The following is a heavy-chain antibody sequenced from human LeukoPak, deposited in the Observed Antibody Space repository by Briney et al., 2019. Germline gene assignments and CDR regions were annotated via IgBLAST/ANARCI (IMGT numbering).Heavy chain of an antibody. Sequence: PSETLSLTCSVSGCSISSYHWSWIRQPAGKGLEWIGRIYSSGSTNYNPSLKSRVTISGDKSKNQLSLKLSSVTAADTAVYYCARDRVGAMDFDYWGQGTLVTVSS. J-gene: IGHJ4*02. CDR3: ARDRVGAMDFDY. D-gene: IGHD1-26*01. CDR2: IYSSGST. CDR1: GCSISSYH. V-gene: IGHV4-4*07.